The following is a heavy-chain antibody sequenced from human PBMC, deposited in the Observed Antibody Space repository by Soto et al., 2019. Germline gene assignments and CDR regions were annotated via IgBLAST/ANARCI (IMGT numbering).Heavy chain of an antibody. J-gene: IGHJ4*02. D-gene: IGHD3-16*01. CDR3: AGWGGHDYNY. CDR2: INPDGDVG. CDR1: GFTFSTYW. V-gene: IGHV3-7*03. Sequence: GESLKISCVGSGFTFSTYWMNWVRQAPGMGLEWVANINPDGDVGMYVDSVKGRFTTSRDNARNSLYLQMNSLRVDDTAVYFCAGWGGHDYNYWGQGIQVTVSS.